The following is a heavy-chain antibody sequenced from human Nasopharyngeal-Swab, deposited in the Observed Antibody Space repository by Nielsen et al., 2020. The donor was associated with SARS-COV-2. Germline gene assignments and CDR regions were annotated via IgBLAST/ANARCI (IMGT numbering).Heavy chain of an antibody. D-gene: IGHD1-14*01. CDR2: IYPGDSDT. CDR1: GSSFTSYW. CDR3: ARVMAGIYYFDY. V-gene: IGHV5-51*01. J-gene: IGHJ4*02. Sequence: GGSLRLSCKGSGSSFTSYWIGWVRQMPGKGLEWMGIIYPGDSDTRYSPSFQGQVTISADKSISTAYLQWSSLKASDTAMYYCARVMAGIYYFDYWGQGTLVTVSS.